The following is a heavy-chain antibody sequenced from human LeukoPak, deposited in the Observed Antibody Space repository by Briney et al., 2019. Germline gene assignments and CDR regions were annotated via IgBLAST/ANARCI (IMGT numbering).Heavy chain of an antibody. V-gene: IGHV4-39*07. J-gene: IGHJ3*02. CDR1: GGSISSSSYY. Sequence: SETLSLTCTVSGGSISSSSYYWGWIRQPPGTGLEWIGSIYYSGSTNYNPSLKSRVTISVATSKNQFSLKLSSVTAADTAVYYCARSGYSYGADAFDIWGQGTMVTVS. D-gene: IGHD5-18*01. CDR3: ARSGYSYGADAFDI. CDR2: IYYSGST.